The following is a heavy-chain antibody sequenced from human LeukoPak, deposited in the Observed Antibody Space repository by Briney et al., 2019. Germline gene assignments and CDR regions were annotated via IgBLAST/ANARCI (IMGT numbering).Heavy chain of an antibody. CDR2: IYHSGST. Sequence: SQTLSLTCTVSGGSISSGGYYWSWIRQPPGKGLEWIGYIYHSGSTYYNPSLKSRVTISVDRSKNQFSLKLSSVTAADTAVYYCARDGFMAAAGTTSYWGQGTLVTVSS. J-gene: IGHJ4*02. CDR1: GGSISSGGYY. V-gene: IGHV4-30-2*01. CDR3: ARDGFMAAAGTTSY. D-gene: IGHD6-13*01.